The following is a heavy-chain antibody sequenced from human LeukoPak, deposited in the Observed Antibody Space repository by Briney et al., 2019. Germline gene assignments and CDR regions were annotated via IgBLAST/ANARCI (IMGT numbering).Heavy chain of an antibody. V-gene: IGHV4-39*07. CDR2: INHSGST. D-gene: IGHD6-6*01. CDR3: ARGRLGIAARLPYYFDY. J-gene: IGHJ4*02. CDR1: GGSISSSSYY. Sequence: SETLSLTCTVSGGSISSSSYYWGWIRQPPGKGLEWIGEINHSGSTNYNPSLKSRVTISVDTSKNQFSLKLSSVTAADTAVYYCARGRLGIAARLPYYFDYWGQGTLVTVSS.